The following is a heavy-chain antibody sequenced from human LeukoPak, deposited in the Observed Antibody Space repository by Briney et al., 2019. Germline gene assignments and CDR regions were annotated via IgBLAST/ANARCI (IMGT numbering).Heavy chain of an antibody. Sequence: ASVKVSCKASGYTFTSYYMHWVRQAPGQGLEWMGIINPSGGSTSYAQKFQGRVTMTRDTSTSTVYMELSSLRSEDTAVYYCARTAPNSAAYYYYGMDVWGQGTTVTVSS. CDR2: INPSGGST. D-gene: IGHD1-26*01. V-gene: IGHV1-46*01. CDR1: GYTFTSYY. J-gene: IGHJ6*02. CDR3: ARTAPNSAAYYYYGMDV.